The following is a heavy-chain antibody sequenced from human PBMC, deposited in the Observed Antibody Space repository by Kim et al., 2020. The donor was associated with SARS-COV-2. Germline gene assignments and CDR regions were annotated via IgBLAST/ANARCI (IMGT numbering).Heavy chain of an antibody. Sequence: SETLSLTCTVSGGSISSSSYYWGWIRQPPGKGLEWIGSIYYSGSTYYNPSLKSRVTISVDTSKNQFSLKLSSVTAADTAVYYCAGSARGLWFGELTGYYFDYWGQGTLVTVSS. CDR2: IYYSGST. J-gene: IGHJ4*02. CDR1: GGSISSSSYY. CDR3: AGSARGLWFGELTGYYFDY. V-gene: IGHV4-39*01. D-gene: IGHD3-10*01.